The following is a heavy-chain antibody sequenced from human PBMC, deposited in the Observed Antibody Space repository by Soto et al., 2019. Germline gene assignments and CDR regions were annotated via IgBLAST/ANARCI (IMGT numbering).Heavy chain of an antibody. Sequence: SETLSLTCNVSGGSISNSNYYWGWIRQPPGKGLEWIGSIYYSGNTNYNPSLKSRVTISVDTSKNQFSLKLSSVTAADTAVYYCARVGYSYGQGAFDIWGQGTMVTVSS. J-gene: IGHJ3*02. D-gene: IGHD5-18*01. CDR2: IYYSGNT. V-gene: IGHV4-39*07. CDR3: ARVGYSYGQGAFDI. CDR1: GGSISNSNYY.